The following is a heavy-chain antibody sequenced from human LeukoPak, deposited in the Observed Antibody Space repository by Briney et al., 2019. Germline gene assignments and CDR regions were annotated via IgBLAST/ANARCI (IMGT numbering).Heavy chain of an antibody. J-gene: IGHJ4*02. CDR3: ATRSVSTWQIIDC. V-gene: IGHV3-30*03. Sequence: PGGSLRLSCAASVSSYAMHWVRQAPGKGLEWVAVITYDGSNKYYADSVKGRFTISRDNSKNTLYLQMDSLTTEDTAVYYCATRSVSTWQIIDCWGQGTLVTVSS. CDR1: VSSYA. D-gene: IGHD6-13*01. CDR2: ITYDGSNK.